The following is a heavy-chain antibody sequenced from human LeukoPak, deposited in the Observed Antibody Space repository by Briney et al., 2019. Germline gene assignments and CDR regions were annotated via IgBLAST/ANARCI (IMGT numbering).Heavy chain of an antibody. D-gene: IGHD2-8*01. V-gene: IGHV6-1*01. CDR1: GDSVSSNSAA. Sequence: SQTLSLTCDISGDSVSSNSAAWNWIRQSPSRGLEWLGRTYYRSKWYNVYVASLKSRITIDPDTSKNQFSLQLNSVTPEDTAVYYCARGAYFSFDYWGQGTLVTVSS. CDR3: ARGAYFSFDY. CDR2: TYYRSKWYN. J-gene: IGHJ4*02.